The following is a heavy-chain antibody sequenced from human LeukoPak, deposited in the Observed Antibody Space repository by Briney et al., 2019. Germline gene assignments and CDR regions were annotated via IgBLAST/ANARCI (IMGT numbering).Heavy chain of an antibody. CDR2: ISAYNGNT. CDR1: GYTFTSYG. J-gene: IGHJ4*02. CDR3: PRAGRWFGESNFDY. V-gene: IGHV1-18*04. Sequence: GASLKGSCKASGYTFTSYGISWVRQAPGQGLEWMGGISAYNGNTNYAQKLQGRVTRTTDTSQSTAYMELRSLRSDDTAVYYYPRAGRWFGESNFDYWAQGTLVPVSS. D-gene: IGHD3-10*01.